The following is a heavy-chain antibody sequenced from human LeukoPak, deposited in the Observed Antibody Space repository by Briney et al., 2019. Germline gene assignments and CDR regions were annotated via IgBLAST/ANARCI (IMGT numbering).Heavy chain of an antibody. CDR3: TTGPGYDFWSGYYPFYFDY. Sequence: GGSLRLSCAASGSTFSNAWMSWVRQAPGKGLEWVGHIKSKTDGGTTDYAAAVKGRFTISRDDSKNTLYLQMNSLKTEDTAVYYCTTGPGYDFWSGYYPFYFDYWGQGTLVTVSS. CDR1: GSTFSNAW. D-gene: IGHD3-3*01. CDR2: IKSKTDGGTT. J-gene: IGHJ4*02. V-gene: IGHV3-15*01.